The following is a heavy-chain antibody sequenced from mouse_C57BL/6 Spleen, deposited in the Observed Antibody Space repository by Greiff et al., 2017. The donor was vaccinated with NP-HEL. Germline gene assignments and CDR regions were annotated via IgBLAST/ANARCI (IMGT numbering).Heavy chain of an antibody. CDR1: GYTFTDYY. Sequence: VQLQQSGPVLVKPGASVKMSCKASGYTFTDYYMNWVKQSHGKSLEWIGVINPYNGGTSYNQKFKGKATLTVDKSSSTAYMELNSLTSEDSAGYYCARSDYSNYWGQGTTLTVSS. CDR3: ARSDYSNY. V-gene: IGHV1-19*01. D-gene: IGHD2-5*01. J-gene: IGHJ2*01. CDR2: INPYNGGT.